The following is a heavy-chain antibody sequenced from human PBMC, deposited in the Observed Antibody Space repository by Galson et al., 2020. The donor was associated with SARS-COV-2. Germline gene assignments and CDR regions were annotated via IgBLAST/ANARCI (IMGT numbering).Heavy chain of an antibody. J-gene: IGHJ4*02. CDR2: IYYSGST. CDR1: GGSISSYY. Sequence: ASETLSLTCTVSGGSISSYYWSWIRQPPGKGLEWIGYIYYSGSTNYNPSLKSRVTISVDTSKNQFSLKLSSVTAADTAVYYCARSFLLQLYYFDYWGQGTLVTVSS. V-gene: IGHV4-59*08. CDR3: ARSFLLQLYYFDY. D-gene: IGHD3-3*01.